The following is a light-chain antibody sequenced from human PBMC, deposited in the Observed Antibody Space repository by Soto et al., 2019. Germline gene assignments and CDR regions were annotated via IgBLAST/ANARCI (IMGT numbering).Light chain of an antibody. CDR1: QSVRTS. J-gene: IGKJ1*01. CDR3: QQRRNWPGT. Sequence: EIVLTQSPATLSLSPGERATLSCRASQSVRTSLAWYQQQPGQAPRLLIYDASNRATGIPARFSGSGSGTDFTLTISSLQPKDFAVYYCQQRRNWPGTFGQGTKLKIK. CDR2: DAS. V-gene: IGKV3-11*01.